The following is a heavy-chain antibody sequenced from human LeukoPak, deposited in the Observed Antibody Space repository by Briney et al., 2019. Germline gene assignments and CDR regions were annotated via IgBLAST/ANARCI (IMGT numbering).Heavy chain of an antibody. J-gene: IGHJ4*02. D-gene: IGHD3-3*01. V-gene: IGHV3-74*01. Sequence: GGSLRLSCAASGFIFRDYWMLWVRQVPGKGLIWVSRIDRNGFPTIYADSVKGRFTVSRNNARNTLYLQMNNLRDEDSAVYYCAASRWSGALDFWGKGSLVTVSS. CDR1: GFIFRDYW. CDR2: IDRNGFPT. CDR3: AASRWSGALDF.